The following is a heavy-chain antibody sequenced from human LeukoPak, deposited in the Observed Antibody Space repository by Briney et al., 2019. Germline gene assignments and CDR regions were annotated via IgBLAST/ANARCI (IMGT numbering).Heavy chain of an antibody. CDR2: IYPGDSDT. CDR3: ARTPSGYYGSGSPLDF. V-gene: IGHV5-51*01. D-gene: IGHD3-10*01. J-gene: IGHJ4*02. CDR1: GYSFASHW. Sequence: GESLKISCKGSGYSFASHWIGWMRQMPEKGLEWMGIIYPGDSDTRYSPSFQGKVTISADKSISTAYLQWSSLKASDTAMYYCARTPSGYYGSGSPLDFWGQGTLVTVSS.